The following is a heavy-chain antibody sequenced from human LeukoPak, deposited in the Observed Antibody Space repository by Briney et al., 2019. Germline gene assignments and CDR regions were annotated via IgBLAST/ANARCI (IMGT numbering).Heavy chain of an antibody. Sequence: SETLSLTCSVSGGSISSTSYYWGWIRQPPGKGLEWIGSIYYSGDTYYNPSLKSRVTISVDTSKSQLSLRLSSVTAADTAVYYCGRHRLNGYTSGSDAFDIWGQGTMVTVSS. V-gene: IGHV4-39*01. D-gene: IGHD5-18*01. CDR1: GGSISSTSYY. CDR2: IYYSGDT. CDR3: GRHRLNGYTSGSDAFDI. J-gene: IGHJ3*02.